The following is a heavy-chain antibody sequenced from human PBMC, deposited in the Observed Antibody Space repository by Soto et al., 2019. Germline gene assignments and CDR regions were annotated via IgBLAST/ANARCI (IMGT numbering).Heavy chain of an antibody. Sequence: ASVKVSCKASGYTFTSYGISWVRQAPGQGLEWMGWISAYNGNTNYAQKLQGRVTMTTDTSTSTAYMELSSLRSEDTAVYYCARARAPYYYDSSGYYYYGMDVWGQGTTVTVSS. CDR2: ISAYNGNT. D-gene: IGHD3-22*01. J-gene: IGHJ6*02. V-gene: IGHV1-18*01. CDR1: GYTFTSYG. CDR3: ARARAPYYYDSSGYYYYGMDV.